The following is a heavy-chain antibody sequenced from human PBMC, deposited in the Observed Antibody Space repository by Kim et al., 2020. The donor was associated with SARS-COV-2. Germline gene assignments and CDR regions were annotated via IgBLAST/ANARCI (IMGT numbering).Heavy chain of an antibody. CDR3: AKDRYSGGWYSGAY. V-gene: IGHV3-23*01. CDR2: ISGGGGVT. D-gene: IGHD2-21*02. J-gene: IGHJ4*02. Sequence: GGSLRLSCAASGFTFRSYAMSWVRQAPGKGLEWVSAISGGGGVTYYADSVKGRFTISRDNSKNMLFLQMNSLRAEDTAVYYCAKDRYSGGWYSGAYWGQGTLVTVSS. CDR1: GFTFRSYA.